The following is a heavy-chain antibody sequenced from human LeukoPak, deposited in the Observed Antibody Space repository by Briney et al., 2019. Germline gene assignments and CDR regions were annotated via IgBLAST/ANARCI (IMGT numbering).Heavy chain of an antibody. Sequence: ASVKVSCKASGYSITSNYIHWVRHAPGQGLEWMGIVNPSAGTTTYAQKFQGRVTMTRDTSTSTVYMELTSLRSEDTAVYYCARERPRRSSWQNFDYWGQGTLVTVSS. J-gene: IGHJ4*02. CDR2: VNPSAGTT. D-gene: IGHD6-13*01. CDR3: ARERPRRSSWQNFDY. V-gene: IGHV1-46*01. CDR1: GYSITSNY.